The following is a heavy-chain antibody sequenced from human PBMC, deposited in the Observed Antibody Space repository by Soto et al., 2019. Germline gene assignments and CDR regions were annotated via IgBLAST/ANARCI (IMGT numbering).Heavy chain of an antibody. V-gene: IGHV1-2*04. Sequence: ASVKVSCKASGYTFTGYYMHWVRQAPGQGLEWMGWVNPNSGGTNYAQKFQGWVTMTRDTSISTAYMELSRLRSDDTAVYYCASWGPYDSSGYYWGAAYRGQGTLVTVSS. CDR3: ASWGPYDSSGYYWGAAY. CDR1: GYTFTGYY. J-gene: IGHJ4*02. CDR2: VNPNSGGT. D-gene: IGHD3-22*01.